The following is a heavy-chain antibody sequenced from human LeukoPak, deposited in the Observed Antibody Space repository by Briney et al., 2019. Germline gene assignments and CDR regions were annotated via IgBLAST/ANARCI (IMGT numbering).Heavy chain of an antibody. CDR2: IYTSGST. D-gene: IGHD2-15*01. CDR3: ARSRYCSGGSCFDY. J-gene: IGHJ4*02. Sequence: SETLSLTCTVSGVSISSGSYYWSWIRQPAGKGLEWIGRIYTSGSTNYNPSLKSRVTISVDTSKNQFSLKLSSVTAADTAVYYCARSRYCSGGSCFDYWGQGTLVTVSS. V-gene: IGHV4-61*02. CDR1: GVSISSGSYY.